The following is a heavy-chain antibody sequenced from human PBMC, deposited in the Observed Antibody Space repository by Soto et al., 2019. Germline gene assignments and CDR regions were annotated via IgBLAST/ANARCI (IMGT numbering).Heavy chain of an antibody. CDR2: IIPIFGTA. Sequence: QVQLVQSGAEVKKPGSSVKVSCKASGGTFSSYAISWVRQAPGQGLEWMGGIIPIFGTANYAQKFQGRVTITADESTSTAYMELSSLRSEDTAVYYCARASAYCSGGSCLPYYYYYGIDVWGQGTTVTVSS. CDR1: GGTFSSYA. D-gene: IGHD2-15*01. CDR3: ARASAYCSGGSCLPYYYYYGIDV. V-gene: IGHV1-69*01. J-gene: IGHJ6*02.